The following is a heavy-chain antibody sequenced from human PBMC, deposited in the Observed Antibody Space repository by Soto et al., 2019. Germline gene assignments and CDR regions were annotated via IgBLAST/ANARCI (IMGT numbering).Heavy chain of an antibody. D-gene: IGHD5-18*01. J-gene: IGHJ6*02. CDR2: IWHDGSRK. CDR3: ARDLDTALGYYYYYGMDV. V-gene: IGHV3-33*01. Sequence: QVQLVESGGGVVQPGRSLRLSCAASGFTFSTYGMHWVRQAPGKGLEWVAVIWHDGSRKYYADSVRGQFTISRDNSKNTHYLQMNSLRAEDTAVYYCARDLDTALGYYYYYGMDVWGQGTTVTVSS. CDR1: GFTFSTYG.